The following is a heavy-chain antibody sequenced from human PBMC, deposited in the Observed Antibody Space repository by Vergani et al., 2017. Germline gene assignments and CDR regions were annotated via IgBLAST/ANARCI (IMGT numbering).Heavy chain of an antibody. Sequence: QVQLQQSGPGLVKPSQTLSLTCAISGDSVSSNSAAWYWIRQSPSRGLEWLGRTYYWSRWYNDDAVSVKSRVTINPDTSKNKFSLHLNSMTPEDTAVYYCARARLESLDYWGQGTLVTVSS. V-gene: IGHV6-1*01. CDR1: GDSVSSNSAA. CDR3: ARARLESLDY. CDR2: TYYWSRWYN. J-gene: IGHJ4*02.